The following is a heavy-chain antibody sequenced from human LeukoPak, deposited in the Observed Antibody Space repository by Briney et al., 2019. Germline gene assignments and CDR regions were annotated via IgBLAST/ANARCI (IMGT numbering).Heavy chain of an antibody. J-gene: IGHJ1*01. Sequence: GGSLRLSCTVSGFTFQIYSMNWVRQAPGKGLEWVSYISSSGSTMYYADSVKGRFTISRDNAKNSLYLQMNSLRAEDTAVYYCARDFRSARTTVTTWVLQHWGQGTLVTVSS. V-gene: IGHV3-48*04. D-gene: IGHD4-17*01. CDR2: ISSSGSTM. CDR1: GFTFQIYS. CDR3: ARDFRSARTTVTTWVLQH.